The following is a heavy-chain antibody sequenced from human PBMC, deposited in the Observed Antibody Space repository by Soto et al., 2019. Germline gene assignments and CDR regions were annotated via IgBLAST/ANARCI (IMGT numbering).Heavy chain of an antibody. D-gene: IGHD3-10*01. V-gene: IGHV3-48*01. CDR1: GFTFSSYS. J-gene: IGHJ4*02. CDR2: ISSSSSTI. CDR3: ARGSRYDGSGSYFDY. Sequence: EVQLVESGGGLVQPGGSLRLSCAASGFTFSSYSMNWVRQAPGKGLEWVSYISSSSSTIYYADSVKGRFTISRDNAKNSLYLHMNSLRAEATAVYYCARGSRYDGSGSYFDYWGQGTLVTVSS.